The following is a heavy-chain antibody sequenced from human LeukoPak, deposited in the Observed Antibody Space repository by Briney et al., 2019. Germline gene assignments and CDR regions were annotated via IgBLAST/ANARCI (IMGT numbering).Heavy chain of an antibody. CDR1: GGSISRYY. CDR3: ARLPDPYGGDSKYYYYMDV. J-gene: IGHJ6*03. D-gene: IGHD4-23*01. V-gene: IGHV4-4*07. Sequence: PSETLSLTCTVSGGSISRYYWTWIRPPAGKRLEWIGRMHTSGSVNYNPSLKSRVTMSADTSKHQFSLNLNTVTAADTAVYYCARLPDPYGGDSKYYYYMDVWGKGTTVTVFS. CDR2: MHTSGSV.